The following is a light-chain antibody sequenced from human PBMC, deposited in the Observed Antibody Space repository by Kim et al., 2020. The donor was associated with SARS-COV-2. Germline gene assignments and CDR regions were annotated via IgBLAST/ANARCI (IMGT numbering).Light chain of an antibody. V-gene: IGLV1-51*01. CDR3: GTWDGSLSAGV. J-gene: IGLJ3*02. Sequence: QSVLTQPPSVSAAPGQKVTISCSGSSSNIGNNYVSWYQQLPGTAPKLLIYDNDKRPSGIPDRFSGSKSGTSATLGITGLQTGDEADYYCGTWDGSLSAGVFSGGTQLTVL. CDR2: DND. CDR1: SSNIGNNY.